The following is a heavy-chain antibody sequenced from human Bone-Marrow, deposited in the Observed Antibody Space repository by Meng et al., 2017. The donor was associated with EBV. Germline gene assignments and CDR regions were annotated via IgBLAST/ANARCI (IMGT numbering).Heavy chain of an antibody. J-gene: IGHJ4*02. Sequence: QVQLVESGGGLVKPGESLRLSCAASGFTFSDYYMSWIRQAAGKGLEWVSYVSSSDDTIYYADSVKGRFTISRDNAKKSLYLQMNSLRAEDTAVYRCVRDMPTAAANLDYWGQGTLVTVSS. D-gene: IGHD6-13*01. CDR2: VSSSDDTI. V-gene: IGHV3-11*01. CDR1: GFTFSDYY. CDR3: VRDMPTAAANLDY.